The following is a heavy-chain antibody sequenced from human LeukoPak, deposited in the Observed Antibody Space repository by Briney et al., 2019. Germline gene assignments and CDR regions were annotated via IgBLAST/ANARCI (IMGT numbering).Heavy chain of an antibody. Sequence: SETLSLTCAVYGGSFSGYYWSWIRQPPGKGLEWIGEINHSGSTNYNPSLKSRVTISVDTSKNQFSLKLSSVTAADTAVYYCARGHRRTYYYDSSGYYYFDYWGQGTLVAVSS. CDR3: ARGHRRTYYYDSSGYYYFDY. CDR2: INHSGST. D-gene: IGHD3-22*01. J-gene: IGHJ4*02. V-gene: IGHV4-34*01. CDR1: GGSFSGYY.